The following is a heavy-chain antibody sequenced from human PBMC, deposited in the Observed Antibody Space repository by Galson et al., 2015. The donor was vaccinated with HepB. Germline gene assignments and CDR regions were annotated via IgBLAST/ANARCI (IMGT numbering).Heavy chain of an antibody. CDR1: GGSISSYY. D-gene: IGHD3-22*01. J-gene: IGHJ4*02. Sequence: SETLSLTCTVSGGSISSYYWSWIRQPAGKGLEWIGRIYTSGSTNYNPSLKSRVTMSVDTSKNQFSLKLSSVTAADTAVYYYARDRTTFYDSSGYYFDYWGQGTLVTVSS. CDR3: ARDRTTFYDSSGYYFDY. V-gene: IGHV4-4*07. CDR2: IYTSGST.